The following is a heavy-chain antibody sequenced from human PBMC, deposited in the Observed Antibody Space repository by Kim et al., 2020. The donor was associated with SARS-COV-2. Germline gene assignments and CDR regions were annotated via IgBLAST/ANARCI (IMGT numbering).Heavy chain of an antibody. D-gene: IGHD6-13*01. V-gene: IGHV3-23*01. CDR1: GFIISTYS. CDR3: AKDSQSSSSWYATLMYYSYDGMDV. CDR2: IRGSGGNA. Sequence: GGSLRLSCVASGFIISTYSMSWVRQAPGKGLEWVSAIRGSGGNAYYADSVKGRFTISRDNSKNSLYLQMNSLRAEDTAVYYCAKDSQSSSSWYATLMYYSYDGMDVCGQGTTVTVSS. J-gene: IGHJ6*02.